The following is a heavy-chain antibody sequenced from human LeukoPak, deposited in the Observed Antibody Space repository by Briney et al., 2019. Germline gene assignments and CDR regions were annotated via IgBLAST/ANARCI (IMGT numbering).Heavy chain of an antibody. D-gene: IGHD2-2*02. Sequence: SETLSLTCTVSGGSISSYYWSWIRQPPGKGLEWIGYIYTSGSTNYNPSLKSRVTISVDTSKNQFSLKLSSVTAADTAVYYCARGTDCSSTSCYNYYYYYMDVWGKGTTVTVSS. CDR1: GGSISSYY. V-gene: IGHV4-4*09. CDR3: ARGTDCSSTSCYNYYYYYMDV. CDR2: IYTSGST. J-gene: IGHJ6*03.